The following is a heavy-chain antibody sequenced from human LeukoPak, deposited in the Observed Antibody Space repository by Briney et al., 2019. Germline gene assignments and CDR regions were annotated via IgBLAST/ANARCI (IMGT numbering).Heavy chain of an antibody. CDR3: AKDRVHIARDFDY. Sequence: GGSLRLSCAASGFTFSSYWMSWVRQAPGKGLEWVANIKQDGSEKYYVDSVKGRFTISRDNSKNTLYLQMNSLRAEDTAVYYCAKDRVHIARDFDYWGQGTLVTVSS. CDR2: IKQDGSEK. CDR1: GFTFSSYW. D-gene: IGHD6-13*01. V-gene: IGHV3-7*03. J-gene: IGHJ4*02.